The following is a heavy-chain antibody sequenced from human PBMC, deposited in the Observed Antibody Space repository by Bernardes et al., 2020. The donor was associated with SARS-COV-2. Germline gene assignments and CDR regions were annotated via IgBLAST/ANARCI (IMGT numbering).Heavy chain of an antibody. Sequence: SETLSLTCTVSGGSISSYYWTWIRQPPGKGLEWIGYIYYTGSTNSNPSLKSRVTISLDTSKNQFSLILNSVTAADTAVYYCARAGTGDEDTAFDIWGQGTMVTVSS. CDR3: ARAGTGDEDTAFDI. CDR1: GGSISSYY. J-gene: IGHJ3*02. V-gene: IGHV4-59*01. CDR2: IYYTGST. D-gene: IGHD7-27*01.